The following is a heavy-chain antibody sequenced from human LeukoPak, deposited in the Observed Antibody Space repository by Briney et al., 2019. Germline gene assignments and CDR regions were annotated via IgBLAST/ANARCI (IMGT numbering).Heavy chain of an antibody. J-gene: IGHJ3*01. V-gene: IGHV3-23*01. CDR3: AKDFPPYYYDSSGYYSN. CDR1: GFTFSSYA. D-gene: IGHD3-22*01. Sequence: GGSLRLSCAASGFTFSSYAMSWVHQAPGKGLEWVSAISGSGGSTYYADSVKGRFTISRDNSKNTLYLQMNSLRAEDTAVYYCAKDFPPYYYDSSGYYSNWGQGTMVTVSS. CDR2: ISGSGGST.